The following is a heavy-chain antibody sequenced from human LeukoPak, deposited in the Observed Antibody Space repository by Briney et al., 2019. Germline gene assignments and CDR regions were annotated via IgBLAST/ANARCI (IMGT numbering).Heavy chain of an antibody. Sequence: GESLKISCKGSGYSFTTYWIGWVRQMPGKGLEWMGIIYPGDSDTRYSPSFQGQVTISADKSISTAYLQWNSLKASDTAMYYCARLPNSGYRNLYCEHWGQGTLVTVSS. V-gene: IGHV5-51*01. D-gene: IGHD6-13*01. CDR1: GYSFTTYW. CDR3: ARLPNSGYRNLYCEH. CDR2: IYPGDSDT. J-gene: IGHJ4*02.